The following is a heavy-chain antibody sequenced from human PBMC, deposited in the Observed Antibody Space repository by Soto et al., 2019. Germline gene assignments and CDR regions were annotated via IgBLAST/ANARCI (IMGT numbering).Heavy chain of an antibody. J-gene: IGHJ4*02. CDR2: IYYSGST. D-gene: IGHD2-15*01. CDR3: ARLHRYCSGDSCYLHDY. V-gene: IGHV4-59*08. Sequence: SETLSLTCAVYGGSFSGYYWSWIRQPPGKGLEWIGYIYYSGSTNYNPSLKSRVTISVDTSKNQFSLKLSSVTAADTAVYYCARLHRYCSGDSCYLHDYWGQGALVTVSS. CDR1: GGSFSGYY.